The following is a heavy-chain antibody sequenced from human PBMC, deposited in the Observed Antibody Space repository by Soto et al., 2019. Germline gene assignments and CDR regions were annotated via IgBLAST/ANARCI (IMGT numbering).Heavy chain of an antibody. J-gene: IGHJ6*02. V-gene: IGHV3-23*01. D-gene: IGHD2-15*01. CDR2: ISGSGGST. CDR3: AKDFPPLLPGVVYYYYYYGMDV. CDR1: GFTFSSYA. Sequence: GGSLRLSCAASGFTFSSYAMSWVRQAPGKGLEWVSAISGSGGSTYYADSVKGRFTISRDNSKNTLYLQMNSLRAEDTAVYYCAKDFPPLLPGVVYYYYYYGMDVWGQGTTVTVSS.